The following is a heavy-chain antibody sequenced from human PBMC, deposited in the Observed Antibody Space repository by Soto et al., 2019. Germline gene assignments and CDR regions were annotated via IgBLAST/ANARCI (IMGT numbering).Heavy chain of an antibody. Sequence: GGSLRLSCAASGFTFSDAWMRWERQAPGKGLDWVERFKSKSDGGTTEYAAPVRGRFTISRDDSKNTLYLQMNSLKTEDTAVYYCAKEPLSARTRWFDPWGQGTLVTVSS. D-gene: IGHD6-6*01. CDR2: FKSKSDGGTT. CDR1: GFTFSDAW. J-gene: IGHJ5*02. CDR3: AKEPLSARTRWFDP. V-gene: IGHV3-15*01.